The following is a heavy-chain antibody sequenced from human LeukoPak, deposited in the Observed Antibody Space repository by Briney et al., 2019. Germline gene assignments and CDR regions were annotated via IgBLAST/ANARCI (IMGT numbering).Heavy chain of an antibody. CDR2: ISSSSSYI. CDR1: GFTFSSYS. D-gene: IGHD6-19*01. J-gene: IGHJ4*02. V-gene: IGHV3-21*01. Sequence: PGGSLRLSCAASGFTFSSYSMTWVRQAPGKGLEWVSPISSSSSYIYYADSVKGRFTISRDNAKNSLYLQMNSLRAEDTAVYYCARDLGLIAVAGTSDYWGQGTLVTVSS. CDR3: ARDLGLIAVAGTSDY.